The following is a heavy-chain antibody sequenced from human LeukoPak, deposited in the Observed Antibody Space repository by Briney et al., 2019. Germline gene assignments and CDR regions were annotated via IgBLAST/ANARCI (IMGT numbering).Heavy chain of an antibody. CDR3: ARGRYGSGSYGIYWYFDL. J-gene: IGHJ2*01. CDR2: IWYDGSNK. Sequence: QPGRSLRLSCAASGFTFSSYGMHWVRQAPGKGLEWVALIWYDGSNKYYADSVKGRFTISRDSSKNTLYLQMNSLRAEDTAIYYCARGRYGSGSYGIYWYFDLWGRGTLVTVSS. CDR1: GFTFSSYG. D-gene: IGHD3-10*01. V-gene: IGHV3-33*01.